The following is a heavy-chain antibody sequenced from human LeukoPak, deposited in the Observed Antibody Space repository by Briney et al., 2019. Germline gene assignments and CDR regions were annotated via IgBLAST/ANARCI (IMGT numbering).Heavy chain of an antibody. CDR2: IKPGGCAQ. D-gene: IGHD3-22*01. CDR3: ANGGTYSSGP. CDR1: GFTFSNSW. V-gene: IGHV3-7*01. J-gene: IGHJ5*02. Sequence: GGSLSLSCAASGFTFSNSWMSWVRPAPGKALEWVATIKPGGCAQYYVDYVKGRFTISRDNAKNSLFLQINSLRAEDTAVYYCANGGTYSSGPWGQGTLVTVSS.